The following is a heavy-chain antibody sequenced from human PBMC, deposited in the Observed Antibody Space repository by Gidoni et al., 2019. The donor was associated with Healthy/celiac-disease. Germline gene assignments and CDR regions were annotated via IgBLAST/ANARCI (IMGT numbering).Heavy chain of an antibody. V-gene: IGHV4-31*03. J-gene: IGHJ6*04. D-gene: IGHD2-8*02. CDR2: IYYSGTT. Sequence: QVQLQESGPGLVKPSQTLSLPCTVSGASISSGGYYWSWIRQLPGKGLEWIGYIYYSGTTYYNPSLKSRVTISVDTSKTQFSLKLSSVTAADTAVYYCAREPIGLVPLDVWGKGTTVTVSS. CDR3: AREPIGLVPLDV. CDR1: GASISSGGYY.